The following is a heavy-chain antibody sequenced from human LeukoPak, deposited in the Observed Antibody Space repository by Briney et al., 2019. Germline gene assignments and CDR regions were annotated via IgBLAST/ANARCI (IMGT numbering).Heavy chain of an antibody. Sequence: GGSLRLSCAASGFTFSGYWMHWVRQVPGKGLVWVSRINGDGSRTTYADSVKGRFTISRDNAKNTLYLQMNSLRAEDTAVYYCARESWYAFDCWGQGTLVTVSS. CDR3: ARESWYAFDC. D-gene: IGHD6-13*01. CDR2: INGDGSRT. J-gene: IGHJ4*02. V-gene: IGHV3-74*01. CDR1: GFTFSGYW.